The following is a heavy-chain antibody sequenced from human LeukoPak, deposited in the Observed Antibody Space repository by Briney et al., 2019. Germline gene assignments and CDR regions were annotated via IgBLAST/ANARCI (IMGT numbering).Heavy chain of an antibody. CDR2: TYYRSKWYS. J-gene: IGHJ4*02. V-gene: IGHV6-1*01. D-gene: IGHD4-23*01. CDR3: ARDGRDGGNSFDY. CDR1: GDSVSSNGAA. Sequence: SQTLSLTCAISGDSVSSNGAAWNWIRQSPSRGLEWLGRTYYRSKWYSDYAVSVKSRITINPDTSKNQFSLQLDSVTPEDTAVYYCARDGRDGGNSFDYWGLGTLVTVSS.